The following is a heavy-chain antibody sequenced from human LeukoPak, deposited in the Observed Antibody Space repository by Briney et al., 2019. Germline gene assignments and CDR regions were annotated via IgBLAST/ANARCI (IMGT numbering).Heavy chain of an antibody. CDR2: IIPILGIA. CDR3: ARPDYYYYDSSGYYYY. Sequence: SVKVSFKACRGTFSSYTISWVRQAPGQGLEWMGRIIPILGIANYAQKPQGRVTITADKSTSTAYMELSSLRSEDTAVYYCARPDYYYYDSSGYYYYWGQGTLVTVSS. CDR1: RGTFSSYT. D-gene: IGHD3-22*01. J-gene: IGHJ4*02. V-gene: IGHV1-69*02.